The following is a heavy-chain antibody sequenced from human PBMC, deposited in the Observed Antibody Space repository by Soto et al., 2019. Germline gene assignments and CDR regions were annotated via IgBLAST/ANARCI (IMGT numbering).Heavy chain of an antibody. V-gene: IGHV4-39*01. Sequence: SETLSLTCTVSGGSISSSSYYWGWIRQPPGKGLEWIGSIYYSGSTYYNPSLKSRVTISVDTSKNQFSLKLSSVTAADTAVYYCARQYDSSGYYYDREGRFDPWGQGTLVTVSS. D-gene: IGHD3-22*01. CDR3: ARQYDSSGYYYDREGRFDP. J-gene: IGHJ5*02. CDR1: GGSISSSSYY. CDR2: IYYSGST.